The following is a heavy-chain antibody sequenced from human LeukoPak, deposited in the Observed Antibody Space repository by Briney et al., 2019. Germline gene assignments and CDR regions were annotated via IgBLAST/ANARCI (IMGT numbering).Heavy chain of an antibody. J-gene: IGHJ4*02. CDR3: ARGRYYDSSGNNFDY. D-gene: IGHD3-22*01. CDR1: GFTFSSYS. Sequence: PGGSLRLSCAASGFTFSSYSVNWVRQAPGKGLEWVSSISSSSSYIYYADSVNGRFTISRDNAKNSLYLQMNSLRAEDTAVYYCARGRYYDSSGNNFDYWGQGTLVTVSS. CDR2: ISSSSSYI. V-gene: IGHV3-21*01.